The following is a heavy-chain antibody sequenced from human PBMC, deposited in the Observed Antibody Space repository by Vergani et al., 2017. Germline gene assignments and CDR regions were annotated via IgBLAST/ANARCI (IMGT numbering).Heavy chain of an antibody. Sequence: EVQLVESGGGLVQPGRSLRLSCAASGFTFDDYAMHWVRQAPGKGLEWVSLISWDGGSTYYADSVKGRFTISRDNSKNTLYLQMNSLRTEDTANYYCRGEMDVWGKGTTVTVSS. J-gene: IGHJ6*04. CDR1: GFTFDDYA. V-gene: IGHV3-43D*03. CDR2: ISWDGGST. CDR3: RGEMDV.